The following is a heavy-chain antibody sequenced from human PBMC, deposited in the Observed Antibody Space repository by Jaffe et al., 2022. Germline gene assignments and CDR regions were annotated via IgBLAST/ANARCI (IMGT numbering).Heavy chain of an antibody. CDR2: IKQDGSEK. V-gene: IGHV3-7*01. Sequence: EVQLVESGGGLVQPGGSLRLSCAASGFTFSSYWMSWVRQAPGKGLEWVANIKQDGSEKYYVDSVKGRFTISRDNAKNSLYLQMNSLRAEDTAVYYCARVSDDFWSGYGYFDYWGQGTLVTVSS. CDR3: ARVSDDFWSGYGYFDY. J-gene: IGHJ4*02. D-gene: IGHD3-3*01. CDR1: GFTFSSYW.